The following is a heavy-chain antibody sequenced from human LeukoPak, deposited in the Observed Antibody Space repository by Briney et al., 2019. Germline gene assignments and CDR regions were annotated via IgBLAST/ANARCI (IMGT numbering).Heavy chain of an antibody. V-gene: IGHV3-74*01. Sequence: GGSLRLSCAASGFTFSSYWMHWVRQAPGKGLVWVSRINSDESSTNYADSVKGRFTISRDNSKNTLYLQMNSLRAEDTAVYYCAKDPEYFQHWGQGTLVTVSS. J-gene: IGHJ1*01. CDR3: AKDPEYFQH. CDR2: INSDESST. CDR1: GFTFSSYW.